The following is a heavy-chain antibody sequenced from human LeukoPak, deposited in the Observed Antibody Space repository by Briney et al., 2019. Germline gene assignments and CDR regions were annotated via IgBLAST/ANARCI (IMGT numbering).Heavy chain of an antibody. J-gene: IGHJ6*02. CDR2: INPNSGGT. V-gene: IGHV1-2*02. CDR1: GYTFTGYY. Sequence: ASVKVSCKASGYTFTGYYMHWVRQAPGQGLEWMGWINPNSGGTNYAQKFQGRVTMTRDTSTSTAYMELSRLRSDDTAVYYCARVNCSSTSCYSPGYYYYGMDVWGQGTTVTVSS. CDR3: ARVNCSSTSCYSPGYYYYGMDV. D-gene: IGHD2-2*01.